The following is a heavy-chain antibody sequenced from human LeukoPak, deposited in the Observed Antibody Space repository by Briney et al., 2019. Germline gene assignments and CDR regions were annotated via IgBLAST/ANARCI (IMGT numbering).Heavy chain of an antibody. V-gene: IGHV1-2*02. J-gene: IGHJ4*02. CDR2: INPNSGGT. CDR3: AREDYGSGSYSAQDY. CDR1: GYTFTGYY. Sequence: ASVKVSCEASGYTFTGYYMHWVRQAPGQGLEWMGWINPNSGGTNYAQKFQGRVTMTRDTSISTAYMELSRLRSDDTAVYYCAREDYGSGSYSAQDYWGQGTLVTVSS. D-gene: IGHD3-10*01.